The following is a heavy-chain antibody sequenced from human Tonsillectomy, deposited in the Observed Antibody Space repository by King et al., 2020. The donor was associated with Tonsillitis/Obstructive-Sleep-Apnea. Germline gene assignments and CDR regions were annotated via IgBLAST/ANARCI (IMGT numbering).Heavy chain of an antibody. Sequence: QLQESGPGLVKPSETLSLTCTVSGGSISSSRYYWGWIRQPPGKGLEWIGSIYYSGSTYYNPSLKSRVTMSVETSKDQFSLKLSSVTAADTAVYYCARPGIAVTGTWAFDIWGQGTMVTVSS. CDR3: ARPGIAVTGTWAFDI. CDR1: GGSISSSRYY. J-gene: IGHJ3*02. CDR2: IYYSGST. V-gene: IGHV4-39*01. D-gene: IGHD6-19*01.